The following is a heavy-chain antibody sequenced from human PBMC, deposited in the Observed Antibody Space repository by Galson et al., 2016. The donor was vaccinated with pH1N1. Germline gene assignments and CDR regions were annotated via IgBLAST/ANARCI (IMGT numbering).Heavy chain of an antibody. D-gene: IGHD3-10*01. CDR3: AKENFYFGSGSHYGLDV. CDR2: TRYDESNK. V-gene: IGHV3-30*02. J-gene: IGHJ6*02. Sequence: SLRLSCAASGFTFKNFGMHWVRQAPGRGLEWVAFTRYDESNKYYGDSVKGRFSISRDNSKNTLHLQMSSLRGDDTAVYYCAKENFYFGSGSHYGLDVWGQGTTVTVSS. CDR1: GFTFKNFG.